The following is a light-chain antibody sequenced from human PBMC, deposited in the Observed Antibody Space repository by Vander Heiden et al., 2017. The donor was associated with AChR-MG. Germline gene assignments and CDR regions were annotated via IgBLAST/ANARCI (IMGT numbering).Light chain of an antibody. CDR1: SSNRGAGDD. Sequence: SVLTQPPSVSGAPGQRVTISCTGSSSNRGAGDDVHWCQQLPKTAPKLVIANNFDRPSGVPDRFSGSKSGTSASLTITGLQAEDEADYYCQSYDSSLNVVFGGGTKVTVL. V-gene: IGLV1-40*01. J-gene: IGLJ2*01. CDR2: NNF. CDR3: QSYDSSLNVV.